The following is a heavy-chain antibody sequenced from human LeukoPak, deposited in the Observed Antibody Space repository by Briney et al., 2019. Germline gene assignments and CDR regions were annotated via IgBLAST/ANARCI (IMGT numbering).Heavy chain of an antibody. D-gene: IGHD6-13*01. CDR3: AKATATANPFDY. V-gene: IGHV3-23*01. J-gene: IGHJ4*02. CDR1: GFTFNSYA. CDR2: ISAGDDST. Sequence: GGSLRLSCAASGFTFNSYAMGWVRQAPGKGLEWVSTISAGDDSTYYADSVKGRFTISRDISKNTLYLQMNSLRTEDTAVYYCAKATATANPFDYWGQGTLVTVSS.